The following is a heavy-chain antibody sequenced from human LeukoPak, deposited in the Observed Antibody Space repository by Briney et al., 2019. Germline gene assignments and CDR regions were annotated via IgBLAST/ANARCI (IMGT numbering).Heavy chain of an antibody. V-gene: IGHV4-59*11. D-gene: IGHD4-17*01. Sequence: SETPSLTCTVSGGSISSHYWSWIRQPPGKGLEWIGYISSIGSTNYNPSLKSRVTISVDTSKNQFSLKLTSVTAADTAVYFCARDPTTVTKGLDIWGQGTMVTVSS. CDR2: ISSIGST. J-gene: IGHJ3*02. CDR1: GGSISSHY. CDR3: ARDPTTVTKGLDI.